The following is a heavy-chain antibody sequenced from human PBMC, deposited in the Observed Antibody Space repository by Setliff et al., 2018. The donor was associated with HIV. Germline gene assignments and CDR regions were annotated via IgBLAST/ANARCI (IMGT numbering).Heavy chain of an antibody. Sequence: PGGSLRLSCAASGFTFSSYEMNWVRQAPGKGLEWVSYISSSGSTIYYADSVKGRFTISRDNSKNTLYLQMNSLRAEDTAVYYCARDPLQLEQLGWFDPWGQGALVTVSS. D-gene: IGHD1-1*01. CDR2: ISSSGSTI. CDR3: ARDPLQLEQLGWFDP. CDR1: GFTFSSYE. V-gene: IGHV3-48*03. J-gene: IGHJ5*02.